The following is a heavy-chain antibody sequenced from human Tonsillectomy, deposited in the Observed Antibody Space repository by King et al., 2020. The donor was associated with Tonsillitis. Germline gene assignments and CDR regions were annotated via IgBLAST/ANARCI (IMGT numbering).Heavy chain of an antibody. CDR2: INHSGST. CDR3: ARLYTYYYGSGSYYSVRGDRYYFDY. Sequence: QVQLQQWGAGLLKPSETLSLTCAVYGGSFSGYYWSWIRQPPGKGLEWIGEINHSGSTNYNPSLKSRVTVSVATSKNQFSLKLSSVTAADTAGYYCARLYTYYYGSGSYYSVRGDRYYFDYWGQGTLVTVSS. D-gene: IGHD3-10*01. V-gene: IGHV4-34*01. CDR1: GGSFSGYY. J-gene: IGHJ4*02.